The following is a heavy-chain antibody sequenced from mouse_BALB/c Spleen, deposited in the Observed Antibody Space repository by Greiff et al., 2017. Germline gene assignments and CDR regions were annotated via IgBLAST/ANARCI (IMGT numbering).Heavy chain of an antibody. CDR1: GFTFSSYT. V-gene: IGHV5-12-2*01. D-gene: IGHD2-3*01. CDR2: ISNGGGST. CDR3: ARDGDWFAY. J-gene: IGHJ3*01. Sequence: DVQLVESGGGLVQPGGSLKLSCAASGFTFSSYTMSWVRQTPEKRLEWVAYISNGGGSTYYPDTVKGRFTISRDNAKNTLYLQMSSLKSEDTAMYYCARDGDWFAYWGQGTLVTVSA.